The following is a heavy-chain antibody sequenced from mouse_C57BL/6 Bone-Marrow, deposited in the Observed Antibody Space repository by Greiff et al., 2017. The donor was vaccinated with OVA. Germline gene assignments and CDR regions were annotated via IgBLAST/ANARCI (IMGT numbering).Heavy chain of an antibody. D-gene: IGHD1-1*01. V-gene: IGHV1-50*01. Sequence: QVQLQQPGAELVKPGASVKLSCKASGYTFTSYWMQWVKQRPGQGLEWIGEIDPSDSYTNYNQKFKGKATLTVDTSSSTAYMQLSSLTSEDSAVYYCARERAYYYGSSLAYWGQGTLVTVSA. CDR2: IDPSDSYT. J-gene: IGHJ3*01. CDR1: GYTFTSYW. CDR3: ARERAYYYGSSLAY.